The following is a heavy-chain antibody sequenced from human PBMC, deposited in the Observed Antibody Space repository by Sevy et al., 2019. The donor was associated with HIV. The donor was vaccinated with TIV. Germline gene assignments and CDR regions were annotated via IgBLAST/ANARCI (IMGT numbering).Heavy chain of an antibody. V-gene: IGHV3-7*01. CDR2: IKSDGSEI. CDR1: GSTFSRHW. Sequence: GGSLRLSCTGSGSTFSRHWMNWVRQAQGKGLEWVANIKSDGSEIHYVDSVKGRITISRDNSNDSLYLQLDSLRAEDTAVYYCAGGLFFYGSKGSVFDSWGQGILVTVSS. D-gene: IGHD3-10*01. J-gene: IGHJ4*02. CDR3: AGGLFFYGSKGSVFDS.